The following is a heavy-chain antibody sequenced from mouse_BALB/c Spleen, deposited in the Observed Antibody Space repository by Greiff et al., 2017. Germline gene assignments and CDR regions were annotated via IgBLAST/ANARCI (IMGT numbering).Heavy chain of an antibody. J-gene: IGHJ3*01. CDR3: AREYGNPPAWFAY. CDR1: GFTFSSYA. CDR2: ISSGGSYT. D-gene: IGHD2-10*02. Sequence: EVQVVESGGGLVQPGGSLKLSCAASGFTFSSYAMSWVRQSPEKRLEWVAEISSGGSYTYYPDTVTGRFTISRDNAKNTLYLQMSSLKSEDTAMYYCAREYGNPPAWFAYWGQGTLVTVSA. V-gene: IGHV5-9-4*01.